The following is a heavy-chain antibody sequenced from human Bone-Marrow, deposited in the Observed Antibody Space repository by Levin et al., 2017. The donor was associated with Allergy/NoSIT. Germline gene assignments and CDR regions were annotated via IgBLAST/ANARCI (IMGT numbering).Heavy chain of an antibody. J-gene: IGHJ3*01. CDR1: GFSLTNFEMG. CDR3: ARTSGILTFDF. Sequence: SGPTLVKPTETLTLTCTVSGFSLTNFEMGVSWLRQPPGKALEWLGHIFSNDEKSYRTSVKSRVNISKDTSKSQVVLTMTNLDPVDTATYYCARTSGILTFDFWGQGAMVTVSP. V-gene: IGHV2-26*01. CDR2: IFSNDEK. D-gene: IGHD3-3*02.